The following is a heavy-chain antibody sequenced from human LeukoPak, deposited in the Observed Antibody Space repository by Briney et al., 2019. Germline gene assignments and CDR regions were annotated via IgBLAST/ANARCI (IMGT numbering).Heavy chain of an antibody. CDR3: AKDQASIFAEYFQH. Sequence: GGSLRLSCAASGFTFDDYAMHWVRQAPGKGLEWVSLISGDGGSTYYADSVEGRFTISRDNSKNSLYLQMNSLRTEDTALYYCAKDQASIFAEYFQHWGQGTLVTVSS. J-gene: IGHJ1*01. CDR1: GFTFDDYA. V-gene: IGHV3-43*02. CDR2: ISGDGGST.